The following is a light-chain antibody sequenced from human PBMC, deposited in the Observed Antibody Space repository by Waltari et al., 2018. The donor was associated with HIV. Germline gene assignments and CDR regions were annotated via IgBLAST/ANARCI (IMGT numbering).Light chain of an antibody. Sequence: DIVMTQSPLSLPVTPGEPASISCRSRQSLLPLNGYHYLDWYMQKPGQAPQLLIYLGSHRASGVPDRFSGSGSGRDFTLKISRVEAEDVGVYYCMQGLQVPYTFGQGTRLEIK. V-gene: IGKV2-28*01. J-gene: IGKJ2*01. CDR2: LGS. CDR3: MQGLQVPYT. CDR1: QSLLPLNGYHY.